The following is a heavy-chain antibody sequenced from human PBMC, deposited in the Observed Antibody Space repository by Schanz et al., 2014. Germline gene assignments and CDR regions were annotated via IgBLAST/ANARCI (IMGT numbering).Heavy chain of an antibody. CDR2: ISGSSSTK. J-gene: IGHJ3*01. CDR1: GITFSGYS. CDR3: ARDYESDLSSPRHDAFDV. V-gene: IGHV3-48*01. Sequence: EVQLVESGGGLAQPGGSLRLSCAASGITFSGYSMNWVRQAPGKGLEWVSYISGSSSTKYYADSVKGRFTISRDNGKKSVYLKVNSVRAEDRAVYFCARDYESDLSSPRHDAFDVWGQGTVVTVSS. D-gene: IGHD3-22*01.